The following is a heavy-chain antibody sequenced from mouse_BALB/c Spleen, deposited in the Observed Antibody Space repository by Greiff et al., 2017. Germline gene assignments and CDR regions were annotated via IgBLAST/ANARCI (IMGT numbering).Heavy chain of an antibody. CDR1: GFTFSSYA. J-gene: IGHJ2*01. CDR3: ASAGGGSYYFDY. CDR2: ISSGGSYT. V-gene: IGHV5-9-1*01. Sequence: EVMLVESGGGLVKPGGSLTLSCAASGFTFSSYAMSWVRQTPEKRLEWVATISSGGSYTYYPDSVTGRFTISRDNAKNTLYLQMSSLRSEDTAMYYCASAGGGSYYFDYWGQGTTLTVSS.